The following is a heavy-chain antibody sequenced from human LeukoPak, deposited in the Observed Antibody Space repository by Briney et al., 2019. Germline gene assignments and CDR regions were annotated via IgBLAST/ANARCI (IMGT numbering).Heavy chain of an antibody. Sequence: ASVTVSFTASGYTFTGYYMHWVRQAPGQGVERMGWINPNSGGTNYAQKFQGGVTMTRDTSTSTVYMELSSLRSEDTAVYYCARAPTTVTTNWFDPWGQGTLVTVSS. J-gene: IGHJ5*02. V-gene: IGHV1-2*02. CDR3: ARAPTTVTTNWFDP. CDR2: INPNSGGT. CDR1: GYTFTGYY. D-gene: IGHD4-17*01.